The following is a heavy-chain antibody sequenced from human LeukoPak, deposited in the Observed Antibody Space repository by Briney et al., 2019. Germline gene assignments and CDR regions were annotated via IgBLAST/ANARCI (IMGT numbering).Heavy chain of an antibody. CDR2: ISGSGGST. Sequence: GGSLRLSCAASGFTFSSYAMSWVRQAPGKGLEWVSGISGSGGSTYYADAVKGRFTISRDNPKDTLYLQMNSLRGEDTAVYYCAKESGSSGYYDPWGQGTLVTVSS. V-gene: IGHV3-23*01. D-gene: IGHD3-22*01. CDR1: GFTFSSYA. J-gene: IGHJ5*02. CDR3: AKESGSSGYYDP.